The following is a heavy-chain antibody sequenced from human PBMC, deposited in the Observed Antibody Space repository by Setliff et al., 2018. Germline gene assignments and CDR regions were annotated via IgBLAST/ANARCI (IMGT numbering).Heavy chain of an antibody. D-gene: IGHD2-21*02. CDR3: AKDPHPAYCGGDCSFT. J-gene: IGHJ4*02. Sequence: GESLKISCAASGFTFYNSAMSWVRQAPGKGLEWISLIGHDDITYYADSVKGRFTVSRDISKNTVYLQMSTLRAEDTAMYYCAKDPHPAYCGGDCSFTWGQGTLVTVSS. CDR2: IGHDDIT. CDR1: GFTFYNSA. V-gene: IGHV3-23*01.